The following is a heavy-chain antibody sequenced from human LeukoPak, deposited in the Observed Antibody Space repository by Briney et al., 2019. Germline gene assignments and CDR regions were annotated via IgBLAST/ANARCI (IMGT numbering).Heavy chain of an antibody. CDR1: GITFSNYV. CDR2: ITGSSTWT. J-gene: IGHJ2*01. CDR3: ARELVSSGTGYFDL. Sequence: GGSLRLSCAASGITFSNYVMSWVRQAPGKGLQWVSGITGSSTWTYYAASVKGRFTVSRDNSQNTLHLQMNSLRADDTAVYYCARELVSSGTGYFDLWGRGTLVTVSS. V-gene: IGHV3-23*01. D-gene: IGHD3-10*01.